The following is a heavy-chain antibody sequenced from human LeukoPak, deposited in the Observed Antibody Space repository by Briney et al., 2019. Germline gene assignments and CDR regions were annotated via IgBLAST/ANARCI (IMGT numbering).Heavy chain of an antibody. Sequence: GESLKISCKASVFSFTNYWIAWVRQKPREGLEWMGNIYPGDSDTRYNPSFQGQVTISADTSIKTAYLQWSSLKASDTAIYYCARRAGGNTGGFYFDYWGQGSLVTVSS. CDR2: IYPGDSDT. V-gene: IGHV5-51*01. CDR1: VFSFTNYW. J-gene: IGHJ4*02. CDR3: ARRAGGNTGGFYFDY. D-gene: IGHD5-18*01.